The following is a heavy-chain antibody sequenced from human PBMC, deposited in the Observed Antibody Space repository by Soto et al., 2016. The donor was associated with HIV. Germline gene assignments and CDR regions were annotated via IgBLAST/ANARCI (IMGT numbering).Heavy chain of an antibody. CDR1: GFTFSSYG. V-gene: IGHV3-33*01. J-gene: IGHJ6*03. CDR2: TWYDGSNK. D-gene: IGHD6-19*01. Sequence: QVQLVESGGGVVQPGKSLRLSCAASGFTFSSYGMHWVRQAPGKGLEWVAVTWYDGSNKYYVDSVKGRFTISRDNSKNTLYLQMNSLRAEDTAVYYCARGLEQYSSGWLGGNYYFYMDVWGKGTTVTVSS. CDR3: ARGLEQYSSGWLGGNYYFYMDV.